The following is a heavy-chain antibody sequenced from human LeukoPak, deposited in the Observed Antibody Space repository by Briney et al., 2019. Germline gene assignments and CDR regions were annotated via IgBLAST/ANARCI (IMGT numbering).Heavy chain of an antibody. Sequence: SQTLSLTCTVSGGSISSGGYYWSWIRQHPGKGLEWIGYIYYSGSTYYNPSLKSRVTISVDTSKNQFSLKLSSVTAADTAVYYCARTAMSSGWYLYDYWGQGTLVTVSS. CDR1: GGSISSGGYY. V-gene: IGHV4-31*03. J-gene: IGHJ4*02. D-gene: IGHD6-19*01. CDR3: ARTAMSSGWYLYDY. CDR2: IYYSGST.